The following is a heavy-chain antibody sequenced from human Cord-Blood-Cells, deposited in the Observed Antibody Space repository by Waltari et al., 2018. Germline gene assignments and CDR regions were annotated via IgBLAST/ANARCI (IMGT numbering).Heavy chain of an antibody. Sequence: QVQPQQWGAGLLKPSETLSLTCAVYDGSFSGYYWSWIRQPPGKGLGWIGEINHSGSTNYNPSLKSRVTISVDTSKNLFSLKLSSVTAADTAVYYCARGLERDIVVVPAAIKLDPWGQGTLVTVSS. J-gene: IGHJ5*02. CDR3: ARGLERDIVVVPAAIKLDP. D-gene: IGHD2-2*01. CDR2: INHSGST. V-gene: IGHV4-34*01. CDR1: DGSFSGYY.